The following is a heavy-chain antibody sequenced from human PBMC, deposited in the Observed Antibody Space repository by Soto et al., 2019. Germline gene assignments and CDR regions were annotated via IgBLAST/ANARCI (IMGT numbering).Heavy chain of an antibody. D-gene: IGHD6-19*01. CDR2: IRPHNGDT. V-gene: IGHV1-18*01. Sequence: QVHLVQSAAEVGKPGASVKVSCKASGYTFTTIRLSWVRQAPGQGLEWMGWIRPHNGDTQYAQTFQGRVNITADTSKTTAYMEVRSLRPGDTAVFYCARDRSGWYDFWGQGTLVTVSS. J-gene: IGHJ5*01. CDR1: GYTFTTIR. CDR3: ARDRSGWYDF.